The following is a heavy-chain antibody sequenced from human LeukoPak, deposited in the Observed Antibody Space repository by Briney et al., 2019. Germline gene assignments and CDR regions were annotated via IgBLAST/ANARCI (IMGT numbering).Heavy chain of an antibody. Sequence: ASVKVSCKASGYTFTSYGISWVRQAPGQGLEWMGWFSAYNGNTNYAQKLQGRVTMTTDTSTSTAYMELRSLRSDDTAVYYCARDWYCGGDCYPLNFDYWGQGTLVTVSS. CDR2: FSAYNGNT. CDR3: ARDWYCGGDCYPLNFDY. J-gene: IGHJ4*02. CDR1: GYTFTSYG. D-gene: IGHD2-21*02. V-gene: IGHV1-18*01.